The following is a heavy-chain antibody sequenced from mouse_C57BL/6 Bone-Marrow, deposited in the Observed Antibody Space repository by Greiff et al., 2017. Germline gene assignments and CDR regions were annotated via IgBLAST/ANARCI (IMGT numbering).Heavy chain of an antibody. V-gene: IGHV1-80*01. CDR1: GYAFSSSW. CDR3: ARGAY. J-gene: IGHJ3*01. Sequence: VKLMESGAELVKPGASVKISCKASGYAFSSSWMNWVKQRPGKSLEWIGQIYPGDGDTNYNGKFKGKATLTADKSSSTAYMQLSSLTSDDSAVYFCARGAYWGQGTLVTVSA. CDR2: IYPGDGDT.